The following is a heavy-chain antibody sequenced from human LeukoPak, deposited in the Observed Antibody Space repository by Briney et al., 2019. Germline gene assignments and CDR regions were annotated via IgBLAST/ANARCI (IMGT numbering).Heavy chain of an antibody. CDR1: GFTFSNYN. Sequence: GGSLRLSCAASGFTFSNYNMNWVRQAPGKGLEWGSYISSSSSTIYYADSVKGRFTISRDNARNSLYLQMNSLRDEDTAVYYCARGLDYGDYSGYWGQGTLVTVSS. D-gene: IGHD4-17*01. CDR2: ISSSSSTI. CDR3: ARGLDYGDYSGY. J-gene: IGHJ4*02. V-gene: IGHV3-48*02.